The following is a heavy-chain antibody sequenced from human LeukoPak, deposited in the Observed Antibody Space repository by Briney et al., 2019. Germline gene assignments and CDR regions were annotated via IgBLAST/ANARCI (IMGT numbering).Heavy chain of an antibody. CDR2: ISWDGGST. Sequence: PGGSLRLSCAASGFTFDDYSMHWVRQAPGKGLEWVSLISWDGGSTYYPDSVKGRFTISRDNSKNSLYLQMNSLRTEDTALYYCAKEGVRTTPFPYYYYYMDVWGKGTTVTVSS. CDR3: AKEGVRTTPFPYYYYYMDV. J-gene: IGHJ6*03. D-gene: IGHD2/OR15-2a*01. V-gene: IGHV3-43*01. CDR1: GFTFDDYS.